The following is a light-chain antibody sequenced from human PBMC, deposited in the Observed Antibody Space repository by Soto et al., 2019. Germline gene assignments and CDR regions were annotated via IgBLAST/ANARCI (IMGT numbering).Light chain of an antibody. J-gene: IGKJ2*01. Sequence: GDTVPIACRASQSVSNSLAWYQQKPGKAPDLLIYDASTLESGVPSRFSGSGSGTEFTLTISSLQPDDFATYYCQQYNSYLYTFGQGTKVDIK. CDR2: DAS. CDR3: QQYNSYLYT. CDR1: QSVSNS. V-gene: IGKV1-5*01.